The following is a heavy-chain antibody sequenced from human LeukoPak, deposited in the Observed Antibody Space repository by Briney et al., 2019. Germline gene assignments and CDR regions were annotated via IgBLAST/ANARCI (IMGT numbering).Heavy chain of an antibody. CDR2: IYPGDSDT. J-gene: IGHJ5*02. CDR3: ARLISWSPRITMVRGVIITGNNWFDP. Sequence: GESLKISCKGSGYTFTNYWIGWVRQMPGKGLEWMGIIYPGDSDTKYSPSFQGQVTISADKSISTAYLQWSSLKASDTAMYYCARLISWSPRITMVRGVIITGNNWFDPWGQGTLVTVSS. D-gene: IGHD3-10*01. V-gene: IGHV5-51*01. CDR1: GYTFTNYW.